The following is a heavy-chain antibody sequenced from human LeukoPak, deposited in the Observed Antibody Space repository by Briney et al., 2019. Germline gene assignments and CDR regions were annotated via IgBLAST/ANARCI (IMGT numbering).Heavy chain of an antibody. CDR3: AGSFQGEYLDY. D-gene: IGHD2/OR15-2a*01. V-gene: IGHV4-39*07. CDR2: IFYSGST. J-gene: IGHJ4*02. CDR1: GGSITDNKYF. Sequence: AETLSLTCTVSGGSITDNKYFWAWIRQPPGEGLEWIGNIFYSGSTYYRPSLKSRLSMSVDTSKNQFSLKLTSLTAADTAIYYCAGSFQGEYLDYWGQGTLATVSS.